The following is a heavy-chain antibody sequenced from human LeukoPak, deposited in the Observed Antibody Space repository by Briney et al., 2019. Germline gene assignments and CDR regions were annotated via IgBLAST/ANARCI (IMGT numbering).Heavy chain of an antibody. CDR1: GYTFTGYY. Sequence: GASVKVSCKASGYTFTGYYMHWVRQAPGQGLVWMGWINPNSGGTNYAQKFQGRVTMTRDTSISTAYMELRRLRSDDTAVYYCARGPQEDGYNSLYFDYWGQGTLVTVSS. J-gene: IGHJ4*02. CDR2: INPNSGGT. V-gene: IGHV1-2*02. CDR3: ARGPQEDGYNSLYFDY. D-gene: IGHD5-24*01.